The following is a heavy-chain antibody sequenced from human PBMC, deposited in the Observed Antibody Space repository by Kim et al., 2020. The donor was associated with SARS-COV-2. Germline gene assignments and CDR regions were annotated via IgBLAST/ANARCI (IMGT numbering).Heavy chain of an antibody. Sequence: GGSLRLSCSASGFTFSSYAMHWVRQAPGKGLEYVSAISSNGGSTYYADSVKGRFTISRDNSKNTLYLQMSSLRAEDTAVYYCVKATAMAPASFDYWGQGTLVTVSS. CDR3: VKATAMAPASFDY. D-gene: IGHD5-18*01. CDR2: ISSNGGST. V-gene: IGHV3-64D*09. CDR1: GFTFSSYA. J-gene: IGHJ4*02.